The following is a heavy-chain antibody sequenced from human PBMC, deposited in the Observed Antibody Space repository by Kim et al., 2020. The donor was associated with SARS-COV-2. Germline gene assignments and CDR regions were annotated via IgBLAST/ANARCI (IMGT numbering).Heavy chain of an antibody. Sequence: SETLSLTCSVSGVSISSYYWSWIRQPPGKGLEWIGYIYYSGSANYNPSLRSRVTISVNTTKNQFSLKLSSVTAADTAVYYCAGTVRGANFDYWYGGALVT. CDR3: AGTVRGANFDY. CDR1: GVSISSYY. D-gene: IGHD3-10*01. CDR2: IYYSGSA. J-gene: IGHJ4*02. V-gene: IGHV4-59*08.